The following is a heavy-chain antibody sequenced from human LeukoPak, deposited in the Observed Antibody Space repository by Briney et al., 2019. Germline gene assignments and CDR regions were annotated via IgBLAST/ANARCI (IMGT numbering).Heavy chain of an antibody. CDR1: GGSISSSY. CDR2: IYTSGST. V-gene: IGHV4-4*07. Sequence: NTSETLSLTCTVSGGSISSSYWSWIRQPAGKGLEWIGRIYTSGSTNYNPSLKSRVTMSVDTSKNQFSLKLSSVTAADTAVYYCARDRTTYGSGSYHDYWGQGTLVTVSS. D-gene: IGHD3-10*01. CDR3: ARDRTTYGSGSYHDY. J-gene: IGHJ4*02.